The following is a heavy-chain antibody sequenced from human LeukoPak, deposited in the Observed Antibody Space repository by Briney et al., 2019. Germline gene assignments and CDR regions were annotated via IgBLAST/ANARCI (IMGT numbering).Heavy chain of an antibody. CDR2: INPSGGST. CDR3: ARDLYPTWIQLLGPFDY. D-gene: IGHD5-18*01. V-gene: IGHV1-46*01. CDR1: GYTFTSYY. J-gene: IGHJ4*02. Sequence: ASVKVSCKASGYTFTSYYMHWVRRAPGQGLEWMGIINPSGGSTSYAQKFQGRVTMTRDTSTSTVYMELSSLRSEDTAVYYCARDLYPTWIQLLGPFDYWGQGTLVTVSS.